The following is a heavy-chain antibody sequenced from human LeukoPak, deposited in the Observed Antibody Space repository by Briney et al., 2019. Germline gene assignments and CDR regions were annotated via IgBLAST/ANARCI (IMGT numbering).Heavy chain of an antibody. V-gene: IGHV4-59*01. CDR1: GGSISSYY. D-gene: IGHD6-19*01. J-gene: IGHJ5*02. CDR3: ARLYSSGWYTGVGWFDP. CDR2: IYYSGST. Sequence: PSETLSLTCTVSGGSISSYYWSWIRQPPGKGLEWIGYIYYSGSTNYNPSLKSRVTISVDTSKNQFSLKLSSVTAADTAVYYCARLYSSGWYTGVGWFDPWGQGTLVIVSS.